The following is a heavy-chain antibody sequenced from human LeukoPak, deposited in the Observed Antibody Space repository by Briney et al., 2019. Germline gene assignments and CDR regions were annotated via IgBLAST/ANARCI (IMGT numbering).Heavy chain of an antibody. J-gene: IGHJ3*02. Sequence: PSETLSLTCAVSGYSISSGYYWGWIRQPPGKGLEWIGSIYHSGSTYYNPSLKSRVTISVDTSKNQFSLKQSSVTAADAGVYYCARGGAYYYDSSGYRGASDIWGQGTMVTVPS. CDR3: ARGGAYYYDSSGYRGASDI. CDR2: IYHSGST. CDR1: GYSISSGYY. D-gene: IGHD3-22*01. V-gene: IGHV4-38-2*01.